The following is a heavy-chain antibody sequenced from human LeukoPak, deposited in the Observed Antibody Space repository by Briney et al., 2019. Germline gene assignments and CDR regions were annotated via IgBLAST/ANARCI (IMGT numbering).Heavy chain of an antibody. CDR3: ARGYYGSGPLAYYYMDV. J-gene: IGHJ6*03. D-gene: IGHD3-10*01. V-gene: IGHV4-34*01. CDR1: GGSFSGYY. Sequence: SETLPLTCAVYGGSFSGYYWSWIRQPPGKGLEWTGEINHSGSTNYNPSLKSRVTISVDTSKNQFSLKLSSVTAADTAVYYCARGYYGSGPLAYYYMDVWGKGTTVTVSS. CDR2: INHSGST.